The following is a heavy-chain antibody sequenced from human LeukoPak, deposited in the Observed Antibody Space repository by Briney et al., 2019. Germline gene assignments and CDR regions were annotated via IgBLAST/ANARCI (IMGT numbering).Heavy chain of an antibody. D-gene: IGHD6-19*01. Sequence: PSETLSLTCTVSGGSISSYYWSWIRQPPGKGLEWIGYIYYSGSTNYNPSLKSRVTISVDTSKNQFSLKLSSVTAEDTAVYYCARDSVAAPPGDPSHYFDYWGQGTLVTVSS. CDR3: ARDSVAAPPGDPSHYFDY. V-gene: IGHV4-59*01. CDR2: IYYSGST. J-gene: IGHJ4*02. CDR1: GGSISSYY.